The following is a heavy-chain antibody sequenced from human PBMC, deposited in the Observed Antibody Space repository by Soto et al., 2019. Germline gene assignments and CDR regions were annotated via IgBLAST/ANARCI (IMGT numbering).Heavy chain of an antibody. J-gene: IGHJ5*02. CDR3: ARDVYDFWSGYHHWFDP. CDR2: IIPIFGTA. D-gene: IGHD3-3*01. CDR1: GGTFSSYA. V-gene: IGHV1-69*13. Sequence: ASVKVSCKASGGTFSSYAISWVRQAPGQGLEWMGGIIPIFGTANYAQKFQGRVTITADESTSTAYMELSSLRSEDTAVYYCARDVYDFWSGYHHWFDPWGQGTLVTVSS.